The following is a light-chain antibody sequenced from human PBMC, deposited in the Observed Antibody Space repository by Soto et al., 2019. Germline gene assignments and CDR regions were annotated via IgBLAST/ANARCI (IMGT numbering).Light chain of an antibody. CDR3: QQRSAWPLT. CDR1: QSVPKS. V-gene: IGKV3-11*01. J-gene: IGKJ3*01. Sequence: EIVLTQSPATLSLSPGEGATLSCRASQSVPKSLAWYQQKADQAPRLLIYDASNRAPGIPARFSGSGSGTDFTLTISSLEPEDFAVYYCQQRSAWPLTFGPGTKVDI. CDR2: DAS.